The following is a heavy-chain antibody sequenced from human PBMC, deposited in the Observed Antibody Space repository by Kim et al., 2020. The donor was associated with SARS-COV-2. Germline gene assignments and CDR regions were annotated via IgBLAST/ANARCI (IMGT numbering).Heavy chain of an antibody. CDR2: ITSGGSDI. Sequence: GGSLRLSCAASGFTFAGYSMTWIRQAPGKGLEWVSSITSGGSDIYYADSVKGRFTISRDNANNSLYLQMNSLRAEDTAVYYCARDGAGSGGSGYSGNKYFDYGGQGTRVTVS. CDR3: ARDGAGSGGSGYSGNKYFDY. J-gene: IGHJ4*02. CDR1: GFTFAGYS. V-gene: IGHV3-21*04. D-gene: IGHD2-15*01.